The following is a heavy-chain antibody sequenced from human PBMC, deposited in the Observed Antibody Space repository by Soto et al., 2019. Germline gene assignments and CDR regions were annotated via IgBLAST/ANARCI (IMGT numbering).Heavy chain of an antibody. CDR2: IYWDDDK. D-gene: IGHD3-9*01. V-gene: IGHV2-5*02. CDR1: GFSLSTSGVG. J-gene: IGHJ5*02. Sequence: CGPKLVNPTRTLTLTFTFSGFSLSTSGVGVGWIRQPPGKALEWLALIYWDDDKRYSPSLKSRLTITKDTSKNQVVLTMTNMDPVDTATYYCPHRPYDILTGPNWFDPWGQGTLVTVSS. CDR3: PHRPYDILTGPNWFDP.